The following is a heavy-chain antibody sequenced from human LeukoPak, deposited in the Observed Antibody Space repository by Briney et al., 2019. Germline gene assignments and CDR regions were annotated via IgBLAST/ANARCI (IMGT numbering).Heavy chain of an antibody. D-gene: IGHD5-18*01. V-gene: IGHV3-7*01. CDR3: ASLDTAHPSGVH. J-gene: IGHJ4*01. CDR2: MKRDGGEK. Sequence: GGSLRLSCEASTFTFTPGWMSWVRQAPGKGLEWVAMMKRDGGEKHYVDSVRGRFTISRDNAKNSLYLQMDSLRDEDTAVYYCASLDTAHPSGVHWGQEPWSPSPQ. CDR1: TFTFTPGW.